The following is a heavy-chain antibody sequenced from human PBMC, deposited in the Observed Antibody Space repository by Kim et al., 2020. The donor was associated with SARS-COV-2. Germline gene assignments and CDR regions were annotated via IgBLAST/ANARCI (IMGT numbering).Heavy chain of an antibody. CDR2: IYYTGNT. V-gene: IGHV4-59*01. CDR3: VKVAGSGWFDP. Sequence: SETLSLTCTVSGGSISIYYWTWIRQPPGKGLEWIGYIYYTGNTNYNPSLKNRVTISVDTSKNQFSLNLNSVTAADTAVYYCVKVAGSGWFDPWGQGTLVVVSS. D-gene: IGHD2-15*01. J-gene: IGHJ5*02. CDR1: GGSISIYY.